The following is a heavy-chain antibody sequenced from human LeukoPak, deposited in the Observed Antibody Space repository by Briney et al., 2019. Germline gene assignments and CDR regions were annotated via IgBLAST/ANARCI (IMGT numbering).Heavy chain of an antibody. V-gene: IGHV4-38-2*02. J-gene: IGHJ5*02. CDR2: IYHGETT. D-gene: IGHD1-1*01. CDR1: GYSITTGHY. Sequence: SETLSLTCTVSGYSITTGHYWGWIRQPPGRGLEWIGSIYHGETTYYNPSLKTRLTISLDTSKNQFSLKLSSVTAADTAVYYCASNWSDFDHWGQGILVTVSS. CDR3: ASNWSDFDH.